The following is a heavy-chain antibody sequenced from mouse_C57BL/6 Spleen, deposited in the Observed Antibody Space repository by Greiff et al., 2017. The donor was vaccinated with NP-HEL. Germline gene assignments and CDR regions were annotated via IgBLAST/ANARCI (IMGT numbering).Heavy chain of an antibody. V-gene: IGHV14-1*01. J-gene: IGHJ3*01. CDR1: GFNIKDYY. D-gene: IGHD1-1*01. CDR3: TTTYYGSRTLFAY. Sequence: EVQLQQSGAELVRPGASVKLSCTASGFNIKDYYMHWVKQRPEQGLEWIGRIDPEDGDTEYAPKFQGKATMTADTSSNTAYLQLRSLTSEDTAVYYCTTTYYGSRTLFAYWGQGTLVTVSA. CDR2: IDPEDGDT.